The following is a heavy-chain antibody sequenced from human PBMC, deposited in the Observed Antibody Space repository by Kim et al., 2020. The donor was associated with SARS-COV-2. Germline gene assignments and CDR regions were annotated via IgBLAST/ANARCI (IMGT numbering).Heavy chain of an antibody. D-gene: IGHD1-1*01. Sequence: ASVKVSCKVSGYTLTELSMHWVRQAPGKGLEWMGGFDPEDGETIYAQKFQGRVTMTEDTSTDTAYMELSSLRSEDTAVYYCATDRRHNWNDGAGAFDIWGQGTMVTVSS. V-gene: IGHV1-24*01. CDR1: GYTLTELS. J-gene: IGHJ3*02. CDR3: ATDRRHNWNDGAGAFDI. CDR2: FDPEDGET.